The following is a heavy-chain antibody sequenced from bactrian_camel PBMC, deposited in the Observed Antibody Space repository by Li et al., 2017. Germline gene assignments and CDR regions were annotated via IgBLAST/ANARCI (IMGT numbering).Heavy chain of an antibody. V-gene: IGHV3S53*01. CDR2: IDDDGTP. J-gene: IGHJ6*01. CDR3: AAAPRLWVGYTSLSSADFGY. D-gene: IGHD5*01. Sequence: HVQLVESGGGSVQAGGSLRLSCAVSAYTFSNYCLGWFRRAPGKERVRVAGIDDDGTPSYADFVKGRFTISKDGARNTLYLQMNSLKPEDTAMYYCAAAPRLWVGYTSLSSADFGYWGQGTQVTV. CDR1: AYTFSNYC.